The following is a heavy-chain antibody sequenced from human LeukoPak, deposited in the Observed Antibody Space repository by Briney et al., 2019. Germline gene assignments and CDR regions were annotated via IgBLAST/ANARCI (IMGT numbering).Heavy chain of an antibody. V-gene: IGHV3-21*06. J-gene: IGHJ4*02. CDR2: IGPTGSDR. CDR1: GLTFSTSG. D-gene: IGHD1-14*01. CDR3: ATETNGRHYDY. Sequence: GGSPRLSCTASGLTFSTSGFNWVRQAPGKGLEWVASIGPTGSDRYHADSIKGRFTISRDNANNFLYLQMNSLRVEDTAVYYCATETNGRHYDYWGQGTLLTVSS.